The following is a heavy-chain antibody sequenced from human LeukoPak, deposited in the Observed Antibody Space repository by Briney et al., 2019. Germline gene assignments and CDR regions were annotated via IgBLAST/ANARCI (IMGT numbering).Heavy chain of an antibody. D-gene: IGHD5-24*01. Sequence: RGASVKVSCKASGGTFSSYAISWVRQAPGQGLEWMGGIIPIFGTANYAQKFQGRVTITADESTSTAYMELSSLRSEDTAVYYCAREGAMATILFDYWGQGTLVTVSS. V-gene: IGHV1-69*13. CDR2: IIPIFGTA. J-gene: IGHJ4*02. CDR1: GGTFSSYA. CDR3: AREGAMATILFDY.